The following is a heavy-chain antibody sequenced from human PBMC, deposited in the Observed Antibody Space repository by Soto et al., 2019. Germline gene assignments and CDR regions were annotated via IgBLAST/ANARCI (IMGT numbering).Heavy chain of an antibody. V-gene: IGHV4-34*01. CDR1: GGSFSDYY. CDR3: ARGGAGITENWFDP. D-gene: IGHD3-10*01. CDR2: INHSGST. Sequence: QVQLQQWGAGLLKPSETLSLTCAVYGGSFSDYYWSWIRQPPGKGLEWIGEINHSGSTNYNPSLKSRVTISVDTSNNQFSLKLSSVTVADTAVYYCARGGAGITENWFDPWGQGTLVTVSS. J-gene: IGHJ5*02.